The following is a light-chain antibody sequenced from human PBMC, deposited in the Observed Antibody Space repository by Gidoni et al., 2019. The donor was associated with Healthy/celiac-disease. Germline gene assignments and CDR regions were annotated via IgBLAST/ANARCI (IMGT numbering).Light chain of an antibody. V-gene: IGLV3-21*02. J-gene: IGLJ2*01. CDR3: QVWDSSSDHPVV. Sequence: SHVLTQPPSVSAAPRQTARITCGGNNIGSKSVPWYQPKPGQAPVLVVYDDSDRPSGIPERFSGSNSGNTATLTISRVEAGDEADYYCQVWDSSSDHPVVFGGGTKLTVL. CDR2: DDS. CDR1: NIGSKS.